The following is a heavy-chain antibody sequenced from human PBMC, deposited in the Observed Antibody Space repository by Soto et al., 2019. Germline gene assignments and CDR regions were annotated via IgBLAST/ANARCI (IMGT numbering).Heavy chain of an antibody. CDR3: ARDGSGYYGSGSYPD. V-gene: IGHV1-3*01. Sequence: QVQLVQSGTEVRKPGASVRVSCKASGYTFTAFAMHWVRQAPGQRPDWMGWINADNGNTRYSQKFQGRVTFTRDTSANTAYLELSSLESDDTAVYYCARDGSGYYGSGSYPDWGQGTLVTVSS. J-gene: IGHJ4*02. CDR2: INADNGNT. D-gene: IGHD3-10*01. CDR1: GYTFTAFA.